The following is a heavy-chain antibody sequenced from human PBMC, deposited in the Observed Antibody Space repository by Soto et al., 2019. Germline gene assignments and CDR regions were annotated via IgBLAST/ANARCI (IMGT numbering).Heavy chain of an antibody. V-gene: IGHV3-11*01. J-gene: IGHJ4*02. CDR3: ARDPDTSSEIDY. CDR1: GFTFSDYY. D-gene: IGHD1-26*01. CDR2: IHSSGTTL. Sequence: PVGSLRLSCVASGFTFSDYYMSWVRQAPGKGLEWVSYIHSSGTTLYYADSVKGRFTISRDNAKNSPYLQMNSLRAEDTAVYYCARDPDTSSEIDYWGQGTLVTVSS.